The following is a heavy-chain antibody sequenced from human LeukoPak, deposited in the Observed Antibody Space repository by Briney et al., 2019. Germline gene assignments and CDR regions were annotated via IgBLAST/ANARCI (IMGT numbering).Heavy chain of an antibody. CDR3: ANHCNSTGCYGYYFYGMDV. J-gene: IGHJ6*02. D-gene: IGHD2-2*01. Sequence: ASVKVSCKASGYTFPDYYIHWVRQAPGQGLEWMGWINPDSGDTNYAQKFQGRVTMTRDTSISTAYMELSRLRYDDTAVYYCANHCNSTGCYGYYFYGMDVWGQGTTVTVSS. V-gene: IGHV1-2*02. CDR1: GYTFPDYY. CDR2: INPDSGDT.